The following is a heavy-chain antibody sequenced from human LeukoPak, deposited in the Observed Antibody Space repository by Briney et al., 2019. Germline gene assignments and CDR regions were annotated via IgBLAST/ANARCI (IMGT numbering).Heavy chain of an antibody. J-gene: IGHJ5*02. CDR2: INHSGST. CDR1: GGSFSGYC. Sequence: SETLSLTCAVYGGSFSGYCWSWIRQPPGKGLEWIGKINHSGSTNYNPSLKGRVTISVDTSKNQFSLKLSSVTAADTAVYYCARGDTIFGVVINWFDPWGQGTLVTVSS. V-gene: IGHV4-34*01. D-gene: IGHD3-3*01. CDR3: ARGDTIFGVVINWFDP.